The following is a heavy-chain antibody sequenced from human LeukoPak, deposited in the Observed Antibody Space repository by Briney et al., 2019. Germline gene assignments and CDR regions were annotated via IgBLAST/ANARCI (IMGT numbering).Heavy chain of an antibody. CDR1: GYIFTGYY. CDR3: ARVRYRLAETYIDY. D-gene: IGHD3-16*01. Sequence: ASVKVSCKASGYIFTGYYMHWVRQAPGQGLVWMGWINPNSGDTNYAQKFQGRVTMTRDTSISTAYMELSRLRSDDTAVYYCARVRYRLAETYIDYWGQGTLVTVSS. J-gene: IGHJ4*02. V-gene: IGHV1-2*02. CDR2: INPNSGDT.